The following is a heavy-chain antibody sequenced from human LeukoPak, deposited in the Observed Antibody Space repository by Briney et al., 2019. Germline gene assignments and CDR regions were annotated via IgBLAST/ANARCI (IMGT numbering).Heavy chain of an antibody. CDR3: ARDLETYYSPYYFDY. CDR1: GFTFDDYG. D-gene: IGHD3-22*01. J-gene: IGHJ4*02. CDR2: IRYDGSNK. Sequence: PGGSLRLSCAASGFTFDDYGMSWVRQAPGKGLEWVAFIRYDGSNKYYADSVKGRFTISRDNSKNTLYLQMNSLRAEDTAVYYCARDLETYYSPYYFDYWGQGTLVTVSS. V-gene: IGHV3-30*02.